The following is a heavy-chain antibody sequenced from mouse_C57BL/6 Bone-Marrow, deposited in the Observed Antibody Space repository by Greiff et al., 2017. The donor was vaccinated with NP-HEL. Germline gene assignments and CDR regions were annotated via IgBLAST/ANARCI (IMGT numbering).Heavy chain of an antibody. CDR1: GFNIKNTY. Sequence: EVMLVESVAELVRPGASVKLSCTASGFNIKNTYMHWVKQRPEQGLEWIGRIDPANGHTKYAPKFQGKATITADTSSNTAYLQLSSLTSENTAIYYCAREGYSNYGHYYAMDYWGQGTSVTVSS. V-gene: IGHV14-3*01. J-gene: IGHJ4*01. D-gene: IGHD2-5*01. CDR2: IDPANGHT. CDR3: AREGYSNYGHYYAMDY.